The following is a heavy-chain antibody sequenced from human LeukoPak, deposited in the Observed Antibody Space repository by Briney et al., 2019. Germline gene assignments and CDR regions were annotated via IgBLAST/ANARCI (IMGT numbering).Heavy chain of an antibody. CDR2: ISVSGDST. Sequence: GGSLRLSCAASGFTFSSFAMNWVRQAPGKGLEWVSVISVSGDSTSYADSAKGRFTISRDNSKNTLCLQMNSLRAEDTAVYYCAKSYNSYADFDYWGQGTLVTVSS. V-gene: IGHV3-23*01. J-gene: IGHJ4*02. CDR1: GFTFSSFA. CDR3: AKSYNSYADFDY. D-gene: IGHD1-1*01.